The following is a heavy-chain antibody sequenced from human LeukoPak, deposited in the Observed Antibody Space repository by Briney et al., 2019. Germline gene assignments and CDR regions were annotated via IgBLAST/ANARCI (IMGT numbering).Heavy chain of an antibody. V-gene: IGHV4-59*01. CDR2: MYFSGSA. CDR3: ARHEVRDWFDP. J-gene: IGHJ5*02. CDR1: GGSITSYY. Sequence: SETLSLTCTVSGGSITSYYWSWIRQPPGKGLEWIGFMYFSGSANYSPSLKSRVTISVDRSKNQFSLNLSSVTVADTAVYYCARHEVRDWFDPWGQGTLVTVSS.